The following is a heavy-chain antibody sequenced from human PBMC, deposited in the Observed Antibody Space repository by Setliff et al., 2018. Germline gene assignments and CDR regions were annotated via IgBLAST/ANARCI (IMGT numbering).Heavy chain of an antibody. CDR3: ARASRFGTIKYRGDYYMDV. D-gene: IGHD3-10*01. Sequence: ASVKVSCKASGYTFTTYAISWMRQAPGQGLEWMGWINTDTGNPSYAQGFTGRFVFSLDTSVSTAYLQISSLKAEDTALYYCARASRFGTIKYRGDYYMDVWGKGTTVTVSS. CDR1: GYTFTTYA. CDR2: INTDTGNP. V-gene: IGHV7-4-1*02. J-gene: IGHJ6*03.